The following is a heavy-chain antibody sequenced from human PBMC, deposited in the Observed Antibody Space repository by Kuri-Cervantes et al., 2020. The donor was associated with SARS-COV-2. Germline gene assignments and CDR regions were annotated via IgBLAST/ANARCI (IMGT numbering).Heavy chain of an antibody. CDR3: AREGLDSYYYSMDV. D-gene: IGHD6-19*01. V-gene: IGHV3-7*01. Sequence: GGSLRPSCAASGFTFSSYWMSWVRQAPGKGLEWVANIKHDGSEEYYVDSVKGRFTISRENARNSLFLQIDSLRAEETAVYYRAREGLDSYYYSMDVWGKGTTVTVSS. CDR1: GFTFSSYW. CDR2: IKHDGSEE. J-gene: IGHJ6*03.